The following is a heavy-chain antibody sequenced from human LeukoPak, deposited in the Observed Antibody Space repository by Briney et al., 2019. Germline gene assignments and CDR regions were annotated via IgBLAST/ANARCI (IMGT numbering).Heavy chain of an antibody. J-gene: IGHJ4*02. D-gene: IGHD7-27*01. V-gene: IGHV3-30*02. Sequence: GGSLRLSCAASGFTFNSYGMHWVRQAPGKGLEWVAFIRYDGSNKYYADSVKGRFTISRDNSKNTLYLQMNSLRAEDTAVYYCAKGPSLTGLFPYYFDYWGQGTLVTVSS. CDR3: AKGPSLTGLFPYYFDY. CDR1: GFTFNSYG. CDR2: IRYDGSNK.